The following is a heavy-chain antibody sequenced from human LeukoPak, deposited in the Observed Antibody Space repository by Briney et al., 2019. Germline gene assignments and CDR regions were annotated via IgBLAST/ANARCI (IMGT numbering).Heavy chain of an antibody. CDR1: GFTLSIYA. V-gene: IGHV3-23*01. D-gene: IGHD3-22*01. CDR3: AKALYYYDSSGYLH. J-gene: IGHJ4*02. Sequence: GGSLRLSCAASGFTLSIYAMSWLRQAPGEGLEWVAAISGRGGSTYYADSVKGRFTISRDNSKTTLYLQMNSLRAEDTAVYYCAKALYYYDSSGYLHWGQGTLVTVYS. CDR2: ISGRGGST.